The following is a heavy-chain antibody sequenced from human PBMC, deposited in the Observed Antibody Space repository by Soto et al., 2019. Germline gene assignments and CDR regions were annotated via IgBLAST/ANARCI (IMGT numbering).Heavy chain of an antibody. V-gene: IGHV1-2*04. J-gene: IGHJ4*02. D-gene: IGHD1-26*01. CDR3: ARAAKVGATYYFDY. CDR2: INPNSGGT. CDR1: GYTFTGYY. Sequence: ASLKVSCKASGYTFTGYYMHWVRQAPGQGLEWMGWINPNSGGTNYAQKFQGWVTMTRDTSISTAYVELSRLRSDDTAVYYCARAAKVGATYYFDYWGQGTLVTVSS.